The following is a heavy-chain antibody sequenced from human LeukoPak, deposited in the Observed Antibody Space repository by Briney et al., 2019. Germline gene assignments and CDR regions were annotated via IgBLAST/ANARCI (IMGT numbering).Heavy chain of an antibody. CDR3: AREGDCTSTSCSTPDY. D-gene: IGHD2-2*02. J-gene: IGHJ4*02. Sequence: PGRSLRLSCAASGFTFSNYSIHWVRQAPGKGLEWVPVISYDGSNKYYADSVKGRFTISRDNSKNTLYLQMNSLRPEDTAVYYCAREGDCTSTSCSTPDYWGQGTLVIVSS. CDR1: GFTFSNYS. V-gene: IGHV3-30-3*01. CDR2: ISYDGSNK.